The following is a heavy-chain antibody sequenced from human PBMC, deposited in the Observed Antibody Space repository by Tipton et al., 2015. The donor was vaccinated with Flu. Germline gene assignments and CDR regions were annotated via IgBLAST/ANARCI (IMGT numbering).Heavy chain of an antibody. V-gene: IGHV3-7*01. CDR3: ARGRCGGDCYSDY. CDR2: IKQDGSEK. CDR1: GFTFSSYW. Sequence: SLRPSCAASGFTFSSYWMSWVRQAPGKGLEWVANIKQDGSEKYYVDSVKGRFTISRDNAKNSLYLQMNSLRAEDTAVYYCARGRCGGDCYSDYWGQGTLVTVSS. D-gene: IGHD2-21*02. J-gene: IGHJ4*02.